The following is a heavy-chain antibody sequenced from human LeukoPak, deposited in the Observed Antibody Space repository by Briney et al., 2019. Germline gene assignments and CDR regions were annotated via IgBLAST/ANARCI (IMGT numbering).Heavy chain of an antibody. CDR2: INRDGSST. Sequence: PGGSLRLSCAASGFTFSSHWIHWVRQAPGKGLVWVSGINRDGSSTSYADSVKGRFTISRDNAKNTLYLQMNSLRAEDTAVYYCARGSGNEPFDYWGHGTLVTVSS. J-gene: IGHJ4*01. CDR3: ARGSGNEPFDY. CDR1: GFTFSSHW. V-gene: IGHV3-74*01. D-gene: IGHD5-12*01.